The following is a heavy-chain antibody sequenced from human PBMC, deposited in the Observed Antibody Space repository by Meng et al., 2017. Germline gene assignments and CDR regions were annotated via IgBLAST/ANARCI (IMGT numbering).Heavy chain of an antibody. CDR2: ISAYNGNT. CDR1: GYTFTSYG. Sequence: ASVKVSCKASGYTFTSYGISWVRQAPGQGLEWMGWISAYNGNTNYAQKLQGRVTMTTDTSTSTAYMELRSLRSDDTAVYYCARDVNDYAWGSYHHWGQGTLVTVSS. D-gene: IGHD3-16*02. J-gene: IGHJ5*02. V-gene: IGHV1-18*01. CDR3: ARDVNDYAWGSYHH.